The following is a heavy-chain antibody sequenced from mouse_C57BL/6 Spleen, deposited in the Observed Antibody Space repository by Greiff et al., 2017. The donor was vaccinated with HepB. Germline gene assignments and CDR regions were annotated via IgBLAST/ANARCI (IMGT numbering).Heavy chain of an antibody. Sequence: VQLQQPGAELVRPGSSVKLSCKASGYTFTSYWMHWVKQRPIQGLEWIGNIDPSDSETHYNQKFKDKATLTVDKSSSTAYMQLSSLTSEDSAVYYCARLDGSSGYAMDYWGQGTSVTVSS. D-gene: IGHD1-1*01. CDR3: ARLDGSSGYAMDY. CDR1: GYTFTSYW. V-gene: IGHV1-52*01. J-gene: IGHJ4*01. CDR2: IDPSDSET.